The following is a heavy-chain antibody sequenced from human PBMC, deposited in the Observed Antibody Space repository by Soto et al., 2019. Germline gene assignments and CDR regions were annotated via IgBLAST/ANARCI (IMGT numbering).Heavy chain of an antibody. Sequence: QVQLVQSGGEVKRPGASVKVSCKTSGYTFSNYGITWVRQAPGQPLEWLGWISLYSDGTNYAQKFQGRVSRTPDTSTATDYMELRSLRSDDTGVYYCARVVPGAEAWFGPWGQGTLVTVSS. CDR3: ARVVPGAEAWFGP. J-gene: IGHJ5*02. CDR2: ISLYSDGT. CDR1: GYTFSNYG. D-gene: IGHD2-2*01. V-gene: IGHV1-18*01.